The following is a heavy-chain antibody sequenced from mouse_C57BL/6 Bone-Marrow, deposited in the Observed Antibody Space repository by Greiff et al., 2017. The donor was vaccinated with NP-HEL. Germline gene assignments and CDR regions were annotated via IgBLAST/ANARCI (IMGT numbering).Heavy chain of an antibody. CDR1: GYTFTDYE. CDR3: TRSGLLRPWYCDV. CDR2: LDPETGGT. D-gene: IGHD2-3*01. Sequence: QVQLQQSGAELVRPGASVTLSCKASGYTFTDYEMHWVKQSPVHGLEWIGALDPETGGTAYNQKFTGKAILTADKSSSTAYMELRSLTSEDSAVYYCTRSGLLRPWYCDVWGTETTVTVSS. V-gene: IGHV1-15*01. J-gene: IGHJ1*03.